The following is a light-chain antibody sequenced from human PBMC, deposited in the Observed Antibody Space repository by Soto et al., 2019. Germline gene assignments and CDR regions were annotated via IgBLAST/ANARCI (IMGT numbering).Light chain of an antibody. CDR3: QQYANSPIT. V-gene: IGKV3D-20*01. J-gene: IGKJ5*01. CDR2: DTS. CDR1: QSVSSSY. Sequence: EIVLTQSPATLSLSPGERATLSCGASQSVSSSYLAWYQQRPGLALRVLIYDTSIRATGIPDRFSGSGSGTDFTLTISRLEPEDFAVYYCQQYANSPITFGQGTRLEIK.